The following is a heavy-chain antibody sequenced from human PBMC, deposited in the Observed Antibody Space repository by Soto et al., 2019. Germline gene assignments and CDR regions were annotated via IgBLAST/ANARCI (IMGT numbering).Heavy chain of an antibody. CDR3: YYDFWSGLSGEGFDP. CDR2: INSDGSST. Sequence: GGSLRLSCAASGFTFSSYWMHWVRQAPGKGLVWVSRINSDGSSTSYADSVKGQFTISRDNAKNTLYLQMNSLRAEDTAVYYCYYDFWSGLSGEGFDPWGQGTLVTVSS. CDR1: GFTFSSYW. V-gene: IGHV3-74*01. D-gene: IGHD3-3*01. J-gene: IGHJ5*02.